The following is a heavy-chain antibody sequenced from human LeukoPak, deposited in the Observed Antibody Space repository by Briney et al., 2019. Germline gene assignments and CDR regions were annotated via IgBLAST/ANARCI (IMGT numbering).Heavy chain of an antibody. V-gene: IGHV1-46*01. Sequence: ASVKVSCKASGYTFTSYYMHWVRQAPGQGLEWMGIINPSGGSTSYAQKFRGRVTMTRDMSTSTVYMELSSLRSEDTAVYYCARDRDYVWGSWPFDYWGQGTLVTVSS. CDR2: INPSGGST. CDR3: ARDRDYVWGSWPFDY. CDR1: GYTFTSYY. D-gene: IGHD3-16*01. J-gene: IGHJ4*02.